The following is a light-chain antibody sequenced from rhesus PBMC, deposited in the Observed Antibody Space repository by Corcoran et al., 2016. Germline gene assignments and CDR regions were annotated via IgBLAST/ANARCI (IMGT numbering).Light chain of an antibody. CDR1: QSVGSN. J-gene: IGKJ2*01. Sequence: ETVVTQSPATLSLSPGERATLSCRASQSVGSNLAWYQQKPGQAPKLLIDDASSRATGIPDRFSGRGSGTEFTLTISSLEPEDVGVYYCQQYNNWNSCGQGTKVEIK. CDR3: QQYNNWNS. V-gene: IGKV3-24*04. CDR2: DAS.